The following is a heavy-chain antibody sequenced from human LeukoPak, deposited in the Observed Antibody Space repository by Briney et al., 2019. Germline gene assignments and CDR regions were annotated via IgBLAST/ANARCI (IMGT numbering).Heavy chain of an antibody. CDR1: GYTFTSYG. D-gene: IGHD4-17*01. J-gene: IGHJ4*02. CDR2: ISAYNGNT. Sequence: ASVKVSCKASGYTFTSYGISWVRQALGQGLEWMGWISAYNGNTNYAQKLQGRVTMTTDTSTSTAYMELRSLRSDDTAVYYCARDARPMTTVTTVLYWGQGTLVTVSS. V-gene: IGHV1-18*04. CDR3: ARDARPMTTVTTVLY.